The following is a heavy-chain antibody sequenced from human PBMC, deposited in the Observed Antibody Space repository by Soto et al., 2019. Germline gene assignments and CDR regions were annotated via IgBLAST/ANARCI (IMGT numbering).Heavy chain of an antibody. J-gene: IGHJ3*02. CDR1: GGSVSSGSYY. V-gene: IGHV4-61*01. CDR2: IYYSGST. Sequence: QVQLQESGPGLVKPSETLSLTCTVSGGSVSSGSYYWSWLRQPPGKGLEWIGYIYYSGSTNYNPSLKSRVTISVDTSKNQFSLKLSSVTAADTAVYYCARDYLTYCDYSPDAFDIWGQGTMVTVSS. D-gene: IGHD4-17*01. CDR3: ARDYLTYCDYSPDAFDI.